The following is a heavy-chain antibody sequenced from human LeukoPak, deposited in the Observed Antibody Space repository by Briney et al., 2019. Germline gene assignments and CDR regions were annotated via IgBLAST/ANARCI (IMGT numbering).Heavy chain of an antibody. Sequence: PGGSLRLSCAASGFTVSNNFMSWVRQAPGKGLEWVSVLYGDGSAYYPDSVRGRFTISRDNSKNTLYLQMSSLRAEDTGVYFCVREYWGHCSTAICPLVAWGQGTLVTVSS. CDR1: GFTVSNNF. CDR2: LYGDGSA. D-gene: IGHD2-2*01. J-gene: IGHJ5*02. V-gene: IGHV3-66*01. CDR3: VREYWGHCSTAICPLVA.